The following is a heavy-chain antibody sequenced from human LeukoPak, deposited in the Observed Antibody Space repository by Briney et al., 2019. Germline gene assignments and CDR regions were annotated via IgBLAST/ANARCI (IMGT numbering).Heavy chain of an antibody. Sequence: GGSLRLSCAASGFTFSGYAMSWVRQAPGKGLEWISAISGSGGSTYYADSVKGRFTISRDNSKNTLYLQMNSLRAEDTAVYYCAKSSGYSNMYYFDYWGQGTLVTVSS. CDR3: AKSSGYSNMYYFDY. CDR1: GFTFSGYA. V-gene: IGHV3-23*01. J-gene: IGHJ4*02. D-gene: IGHD6-13*01. CDR2: ISGSGGST.